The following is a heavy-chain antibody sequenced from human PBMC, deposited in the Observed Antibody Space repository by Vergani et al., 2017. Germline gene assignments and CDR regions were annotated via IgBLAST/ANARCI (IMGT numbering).Heavy chain of an antibody. Sequence: EVQLVESGGGLVQPGGSLRLSCAASGFTFSSYSMNWVRQAPGKGLEWVSYISSSSSTIYYADSVKGRFTISRDNAKNSLYLQMNSLRAEDTAVYYCARDYYYSITNPFDIWGQGTMVTVSS. CDR1: GFTFSSYS. CDR3: ARDYYYSITNPFDI. D-gene: IGHD3-22*01. V-gene: IGHV3-48*01. J-gene: IGHJ3*02. CDR2: ISSSSSTI.